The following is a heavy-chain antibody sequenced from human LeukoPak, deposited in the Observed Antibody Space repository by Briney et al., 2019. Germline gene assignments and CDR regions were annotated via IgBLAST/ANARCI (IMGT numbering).Heavy chain of an antibody. CDR2: INQGGNTI. D-gene: IGHD5-12*01. CDR3: ASGPSGYHNT. V-gene: IGHV3-11*04. J-gene: IGHJ4*02. CDR1: GFIFSDFY. Sequence: PGGSLRLACTASGFIFSDFYMSWIRQAPGKGLEWVSYINQGGNTIYYGDSVKGRFTISRDNAKNSVYLQMNSLRAEDTAVYYCASGPSGYHNTGGQGTLVTVSS.